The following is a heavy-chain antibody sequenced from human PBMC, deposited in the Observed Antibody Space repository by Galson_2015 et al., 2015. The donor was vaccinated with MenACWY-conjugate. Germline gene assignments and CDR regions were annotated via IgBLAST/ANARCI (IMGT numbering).Heavy chain of an antibody. J-gene: IGHJ3*01. CDR2: ISGSGDST. Sequence: SLRLSCAASGSTISSYAMSWVRQAPAKGLEWVSVISGSGDSTYHADFVKGRFNISRDNSKNTVYLQMNSLRAEDTAVYYCAKGIRTGNRNAFDVWGQGTMVTVSS. V-gene: IGHV3-23*01. D-gene: IGHD1-14*01. CDR3: AKGIRTGNRNAFDV. CDR1: GSTISSYA.